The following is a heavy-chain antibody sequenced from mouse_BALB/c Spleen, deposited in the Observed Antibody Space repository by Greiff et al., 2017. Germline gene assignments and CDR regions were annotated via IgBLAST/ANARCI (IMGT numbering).Heavy chain of an antibody. CDR3: AGSPYAMDY. Sequence: EVQLQQSGAELVKPGASVKFSCTASGFNIKDSYMHWVQQRPEQGLEWIGRIDPANGNTKYDPKFQGKATITADTSSNTAYLQLSSLTSEDTAVYDSAGSPYAMDYWGQGTSVTVSS. V-gene: IGHV14-3*02. CDR2: IDPANGNT. J-gene: IGHJ4*01. CDR1: GFNIKDSY.